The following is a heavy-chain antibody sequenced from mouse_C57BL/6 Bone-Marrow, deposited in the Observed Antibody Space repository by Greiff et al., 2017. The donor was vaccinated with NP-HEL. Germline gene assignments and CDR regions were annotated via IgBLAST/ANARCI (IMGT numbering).Heavy chain of an antibody. V-gene: IGHV1-31*01. CDR1: GYSFTGYY. J-gene: IGHJ4*01. CDR2: IYPYNGVS. CDR3: ARGPLIYYYGSSYNYYAMDY. Sequence: EVQLQQSGPELVKPGASVKISCKASGYSFTGYYMHWVKQSHGNILDWIGYIYPYNGVSSYNQKFKGKATLTVDKSSSTAYMELRSLTSEDSAVDYCARGPLIYYYGSSYNYYAMDYWGQGTSVTVSS. D-gene: IGHD1-1*01.